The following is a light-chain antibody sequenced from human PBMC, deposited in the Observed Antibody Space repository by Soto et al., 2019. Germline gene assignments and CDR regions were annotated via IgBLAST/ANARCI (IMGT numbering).Light chain of an antibody. CDR2: GAS. Sequence: EIVLTQSPGTLSLSLGERATLSCGSSQSVNSNYLAWYQQKPGQAPRLLIYGASNRATGIPDRFSGSGSGTDCTLTISRLEPEDFAVYYCQQYGSSPITLGQGTRLEI. V-gene: IGKV3-20*01. CDR3: QQYGSSPIT. J-gene: IGKJ5*01. CDR1: QSVNSNY.